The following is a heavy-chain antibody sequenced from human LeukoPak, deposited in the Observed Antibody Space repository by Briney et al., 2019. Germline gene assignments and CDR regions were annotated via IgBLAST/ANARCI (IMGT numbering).Heavy chain of an antibody. CDR3: ARVKTYYDFWSGYPSTNYYYYYYMDV. Sequence: SETLSLTCAVYGGSFSGYYWSWIRQPPGKGLEWIGYIYYSGSTNYNPSLKSRVTISVDTSKNQFSLKLSSVTAADTAVYYCARVKTYYDFWSGYPSTNYYYYYYMDVWGKGTTVTVSS. CDR2: IYYSGST. D-gene: IGHD3-3*01. CDR1: GGSFSGYY. V-gene: IGHV4-59*01. J-gene: IGHJ6*03.